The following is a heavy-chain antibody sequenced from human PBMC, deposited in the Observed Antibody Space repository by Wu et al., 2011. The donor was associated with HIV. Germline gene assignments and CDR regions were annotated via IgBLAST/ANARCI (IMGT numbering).Heavy chain of an antibody. D-gene: IGHD4-23*01. CDR3: ARVADYGGNSLGRFGP. J-gene: IGHJ5*02. CDR1: GYTFTSYG. CDR2: ISAYNGDT. Sequence: VQLVQSGAEVKKPGASVKVSCKASGYTFTSYGISWVRQAPGQGLEWMGWISAYNGDTNYAQKLQGRVTMTTDTFTSTAYMELRSLRSDDTAVYYCARVADYGGNSLGRFGPWGQGTLVTVSS. V-gene: IGHV1-18*01.